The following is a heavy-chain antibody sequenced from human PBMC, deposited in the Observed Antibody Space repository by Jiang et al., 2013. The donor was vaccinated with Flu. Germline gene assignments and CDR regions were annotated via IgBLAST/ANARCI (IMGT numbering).Heavy chain of an antibody. Sequence: CGAEVKKPGESLKISCKGSGYSFTSYWIGWVRQMPGKGLEWMGIIYPGDSDTRYSPSFQGQVTISADKSISTAYLQWSSLKASDTAMYYCARARQPIYPYYYYYYMDVVGQRATVTVSS. V-gene: IGHV5-51*01. J-gene: IGHJ6*03. CDR1: GYSFTSYW. D-gene: IGHD5/OR15-5a*01. CDR2: IYPGDSDT. CDR3: ARARQPIYPYYYYYYMDV.